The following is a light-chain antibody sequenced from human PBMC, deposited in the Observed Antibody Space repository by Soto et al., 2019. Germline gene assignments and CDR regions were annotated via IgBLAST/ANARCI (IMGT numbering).Light chain of an antibody. Sequence: DIQMTQSPSSLSASAGDRVIITCQASQDIRNHLNWYQQKPGKAPKLLIYDVSNLATGVPPRFSGGGSGTYFTLTISSLQPEDIAKYYCQHYDDLVTFGGGTKVEIK. CDR3: QHYDDLVT. CDR1: QDIRNH. J-gene: IGKJ4*01. V-gene: IGKV1-33*01. CDR2: DVS.